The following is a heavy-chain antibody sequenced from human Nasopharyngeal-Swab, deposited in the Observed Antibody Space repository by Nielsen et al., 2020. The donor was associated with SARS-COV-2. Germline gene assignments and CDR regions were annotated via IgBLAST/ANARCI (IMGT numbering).Heavy chain of an antibody. V-gene: IGHV3-53*05. CDR2: IYSRGTT. CDR1: GLTVSDNF. CDR3: ARGVHGANIISNWLDP. D-gene: IGHD3-10*01. Sequence: GESLKISCVASGLTVSDNFMIWVRQGPGKGLEWVAVIYSRGTTYYADSVKGRFTISTDNSKNTLYLQMNSLRLEDTAMYYCARGVHGANIISNWLDPWGQGTLVTVSP. J-gene: IGHJ5*02.